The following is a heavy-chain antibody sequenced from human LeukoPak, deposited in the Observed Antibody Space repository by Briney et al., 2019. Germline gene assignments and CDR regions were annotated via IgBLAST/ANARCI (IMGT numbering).Heavy chain of an antibody. CDR1: GFTVSSNY. V-gene: IGHV3-53*01. CDR2: IYSGGDT. D-gene: IGHD3-22*01. J-gene: IGHJ4*02. CDR3: GKLKSSGYLIEY. Sequence: GGSLRLSCAASGFTVSSNYMSWVRQAPRKGLEWVSVIYSGGDTYYADSVRGRFTVSRDNSKNTLYLQMNSLRVDDTAVYYCGKLKSSGYLIEYWGQGTLVTVSS.